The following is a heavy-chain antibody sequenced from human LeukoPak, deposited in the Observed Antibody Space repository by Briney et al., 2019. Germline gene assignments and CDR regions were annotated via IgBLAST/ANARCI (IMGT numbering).Heavy chain of an antibody. Sequence: ASVKVSCKACGYTFTSYDINWVRQATGQGREWMGWINPNSGNTGYAQKFQGRVTMTRNTSISTAYMELSSLRPEDTAVYYCARGEYSSSSRAIYYYYYYMDVWGKGTTVTVSS. CDR3: ARGEYSSSSRAIYYYYYYMDV. CDR1: GYTFTSYD. CDR2: INPNSGNT. D-gene: IGHD6-6*01. V-gene: IGHV1-8*01. J-gene: IGHJ6*03.